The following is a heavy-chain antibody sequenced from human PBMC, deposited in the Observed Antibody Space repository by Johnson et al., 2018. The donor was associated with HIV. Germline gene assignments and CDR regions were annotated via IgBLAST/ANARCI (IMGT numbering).Heavy chain of an antibody. J-gene: IGHJ3*02. V-gene: IGHV3-20*04. Sequence: VQLVESGGGLIQPGGSLRLSCAASGFTVSSNYMSWVRQAPGKGLEWVSGINWNGGSTTYADSVKGRFTISRDNAKNSLDLQMNSLRGEDTALYYCARATAYGGRVDGFDIWGQGQWSPSLQ. CDR1: GFTVSSNY. D-gene: IGHD4-23*01. CDR2: INWNGGST. CDR3: ARATAYGGRVDGFDI.